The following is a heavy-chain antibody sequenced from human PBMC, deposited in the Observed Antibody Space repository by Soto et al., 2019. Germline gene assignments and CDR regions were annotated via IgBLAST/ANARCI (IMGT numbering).Heavy chain of an antibody. Sequence: ASVKVSCKASGYTFTSYAMHWVRQAPGQRLEWMGWINAGNGNTKYSQKFQGRVTITRDTSASTAYMELSSLRSEDTAVYYCARGPFGGRYCSSTSCRSGWFDPWGQGTLVTVSS. J-gene: IGHJ5*02. CDR2: INAGNGNT. CDR3: ARGPFGGRYCSSTSCRSGWFDP. V-gene: IGHV1-3*01. CDR1: GYTFTSYA. D-gene: IGHD2-2*01.